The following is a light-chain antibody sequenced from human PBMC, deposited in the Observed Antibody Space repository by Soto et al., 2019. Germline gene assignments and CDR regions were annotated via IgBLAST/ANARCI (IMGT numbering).Light chain of an antibody. V-gene: IGKV3D-15*01. CDR1: QSVSTN. CDR3: QQYNDWPPWT. J-gene: IGKJ1*01. Sequence: EVVLTQSPATLSLSPGERASLSCRASQSVSTNIAWYQQKPGQAPSLLIYGASTRATGIPARFSGSGSATEFTLTISSLQSEDFAVYYCQQYNDWPPWTFGQGTKVEIK. CDR2: GAS.